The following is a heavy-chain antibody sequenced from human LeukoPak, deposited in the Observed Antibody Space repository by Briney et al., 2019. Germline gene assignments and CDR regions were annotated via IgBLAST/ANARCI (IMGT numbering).Heavy chain of an antibody. D-gene: IGHD6-19*01. J-gene: IGHJ4*02. V-gene: IGHV3-21*01. CDR3: ARDNMAGDRGSFDY. CDR2: ISSSSSYI. Sequence: GGSLRLSCAAAGFTFSSYSMNWVRQAPGKGLEWVSSISSSSSYIYYADSVKGRFTISRDNAKNSLYLQMNSLRAEDTAVYYCARDNMAGDRGSFDYWGQGTLVTVSS. CDR1: GFTFSSYS.